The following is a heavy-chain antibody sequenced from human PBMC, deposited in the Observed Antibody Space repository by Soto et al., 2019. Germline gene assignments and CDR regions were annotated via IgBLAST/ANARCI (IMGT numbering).Heavy chain of an antibody. J-gene: IGHJ4*02. CDR3: AHIVVASLGYYFDY. D-gene: IGHD5-12*01. CDR1: GFSLSSTRMA. CDR2: IYWEDDK. V-gene: IGHV2-5*02. Sequence: QITLKESGPTLVKPTQTLTLTCTFSGFSLSSTRMAVGWIRQPPGKALEWLALIYWEDDKRYSPFLKSRLTIANDTSKNQVVLTMSNMDPVDTARYYCAHIVVASLGYYFDYWGQGSLVTVSS.